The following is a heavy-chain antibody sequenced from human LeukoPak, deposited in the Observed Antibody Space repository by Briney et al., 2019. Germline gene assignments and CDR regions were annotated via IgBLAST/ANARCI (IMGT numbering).Heavy chain of an antibody. CDR2: IYPGDSDT. V-gene: IGHV5-51*01. Sequence: TGESLKISCKGSGYSFTSYWIAWVRQMPGKGLQWMGIIYPGDSDTRYSPSFQDQVTISADKSISTAYPQWSSLKASDTAMYYCARPSSAYFGLQNPYYFDYWGQGTLVTVSS. D-gene: IGHD3-22*01. CDR3: ARPSSAYFGLQNPYYFDY. J-gene: IGHJ4*02. CDR1: GYSFTSYW.